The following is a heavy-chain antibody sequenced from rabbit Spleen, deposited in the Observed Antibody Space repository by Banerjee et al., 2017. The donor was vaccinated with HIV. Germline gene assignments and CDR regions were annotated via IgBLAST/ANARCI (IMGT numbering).Heavy chain of an antibody. D-gene: IGHD8-1*01. CDR3: GRLGTGSNYGPLNL. J-gene: IGHJ4*01. Sequence: QSLEESGGDLVKPGASLTLTCKASGFSFNSGYYMCWVRQAPGKGLEWIACINTVTGKTASASWAKGLFFISKTSSTTVVLKMTRLTAAATATYSCGRLGTGSNYGPLNLWGPGTLVTVS. CDR2: INTVTGKT. V-gene: IGHV1S40*01. CDR1: GFSFNSGYY.